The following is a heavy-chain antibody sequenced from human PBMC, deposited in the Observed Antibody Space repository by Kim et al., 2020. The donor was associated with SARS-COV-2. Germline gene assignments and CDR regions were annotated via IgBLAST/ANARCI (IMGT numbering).Heavy chain of an antibody. CDR2: ISSNEGST. CDR1: GFTFSSYA. CDR3: ARSSGYFDY. J-gene: IGHJ4*02. Sequence: GGSLRLSCAASGFTFSSYAMHWVRQAPGKGLEYVSAISSNEGSTYYANSVKGRFTISRDNSKNTLYLQMGSLRAEDMAVYYCARSSGYFDYWGQGTLVT. D-gene: IGHD3-10*01. V-gene: IGHV3-64*01.